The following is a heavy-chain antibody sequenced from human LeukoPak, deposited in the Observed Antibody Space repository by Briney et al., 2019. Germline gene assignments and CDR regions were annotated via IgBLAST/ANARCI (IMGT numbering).Heavy chain of an antibody. V-gene: IGHV4-38-2*02. CDR1: GYSISSGYY. Sequence: SETLSLTCTVSGYSISSGYYWGWIRQPPGKGLEWIGSIYHSGSTYYNPSLKSRVTISVDRSKNQFSLKLSSVTAADTAVYYCAREGATVIDYWGQGTLVTVSS. CDR3: AREGATVIDY. CDR2: IYHSGST. D-gene: IGHD4-11*01. J-gene: IGHJ4*02.